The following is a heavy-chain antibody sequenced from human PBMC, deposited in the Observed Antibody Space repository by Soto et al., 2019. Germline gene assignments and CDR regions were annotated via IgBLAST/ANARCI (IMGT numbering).Heavy chain of an antibody. CDR1: GGSISSGGYY. Sequence: QVQLQESGPGLVKPSQTLSLTCTVSGGSISSGGYYWSWIRQHPGKGLEWIGYIYYSGSTYYNPSLKSRVTISVARSKNHFTLKLSSVTAADTAVYYCARDSGYSGYDLAYWSQGTLVIVSS. CDR2: IYYSGST. CDR3: ARDSGYSGYDLAY. J-gene: IGHJ4*02. D-gene: IGHD5-12*01. V-gene: IGHV4-31*03.